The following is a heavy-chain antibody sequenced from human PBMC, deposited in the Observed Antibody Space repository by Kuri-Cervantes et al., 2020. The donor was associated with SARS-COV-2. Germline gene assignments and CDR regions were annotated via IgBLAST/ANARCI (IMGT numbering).Heavy chain of an antibody. CDR2: IYHSGST. D-gene: IGHD3-10*01. CDR1: GYSISSGYY. Sequence: GSLRLSCAVPGYSISSGYYWGWIRQPPGKGLEWTGSIYHSGSTYYNPSLKSRVTISVDTSKNQFSLKLSSVTAADTAVYYCARGYGEIDYWGQGTLVTVSS. J-gene: IGHJ4*02. CDR3: ARGYGEIDY. V-gene: IGHV4-38-2*01.